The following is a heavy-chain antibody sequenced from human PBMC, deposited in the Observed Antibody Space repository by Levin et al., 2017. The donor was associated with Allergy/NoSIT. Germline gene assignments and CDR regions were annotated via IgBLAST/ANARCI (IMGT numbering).Heavy chain of an antibody. CDR3: SKGVSGSGWYPIGNDAVEM. J-gene: IGHJ3*02. CDR2: ISSDGRKK. Sequence: GGSLRLSCAASGFTFSSYGMHWVRQAPGKGLEWVAVISSDGRKKFYADSVKGRFTISRDNSKNTLHLQMNSLRAEDPAVYYFSKGVSGSGWYPIGNDAVEMWGQGTKVSVAS. CDR1: GFTFSSYG. D-gene: IGHD6-19*01. V-gene: IGHV3-30*18.